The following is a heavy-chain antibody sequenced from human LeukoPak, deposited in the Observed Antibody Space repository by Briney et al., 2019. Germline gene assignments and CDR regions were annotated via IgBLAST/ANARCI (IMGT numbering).Heavy chain of an antibody. CDR2: IYYSGST. V-gene: IGHV4-39*01. J-gene: IGHJ3*02. CDR1: GGSITSSSYY. CDR3: ARRWTGYSYGDAFDI. D-gene: IGHD5-18*01. Sequence: PSETLSLTCTVSGGSITSSSYYWGWIRQPPGKGLEWIGSIYYSGSTFNNPSLKARVTISVDTSKNQLSLNLSSVTAADTAVYYCARRWTGYSYGDAFDIWGQGTMVTVSS.